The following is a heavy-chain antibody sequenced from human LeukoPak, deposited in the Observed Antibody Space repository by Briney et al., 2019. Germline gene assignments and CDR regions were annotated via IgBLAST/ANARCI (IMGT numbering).Heavy chain of an antibody. CDR1: GFTFSSYS. V-gene: IGHV3-21*01. CDR2: ISSSSSYI. J-gene: IGHJ4*02. CDR3: ATPARTVVAADDY. D-gene: IGHD2-15*01. Sequence: GGSLRFSCAASGFTFSSYSMNWVRQAPGKGLEWVSSISSSSSYIYYADSVKGRFTISRDNAKNSLYLQMNSLRAEDTAVYYCATPARTVVAADDYWGQGTLVTVSS.